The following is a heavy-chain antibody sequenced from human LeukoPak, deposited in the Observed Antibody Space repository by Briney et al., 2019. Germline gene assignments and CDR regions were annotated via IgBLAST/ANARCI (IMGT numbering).Heavy chain of an antibody. CDR2: IIPILGIA. CDR1: GGTFSSYA. D-gene: IGHD3-10*01. V-gene: IGHV1-69*04. J-gene: IGHJ6*02. CDR3: ARGVWFGGLCMDV. Sequence: ASVKVSCKASGGTFSSYAISWVRQAPGQGLEWMGRIIPILGIANYAQKFQGRVTITADKSTSTAYMELSSLRSEDTAVYYCARGVWFGGLCMDVWGQGTTVTVSS.